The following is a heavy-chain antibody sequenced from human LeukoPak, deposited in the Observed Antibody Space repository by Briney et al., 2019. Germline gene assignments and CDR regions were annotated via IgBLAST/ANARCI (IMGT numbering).Heavy chain of an antibody. CDR1: GGSFSGYY. J-gene: IGHJ4*02. V-gene: IGHV4-34*01. CDR3: ARRGSSGWYKGYFDY. Sequence: ASETLSLTCAVYGGSFSGYYWSWIRQPPGKGLEWIGEINHSGSTNYNPSLKSRVTISVDTSKNQFSLKLSSVTAADTAVYYCARRGSSGWYKGYFDYWGQGTLVTVSS. D-gene: IGHD6-19*01. CDR2: INHSGST.